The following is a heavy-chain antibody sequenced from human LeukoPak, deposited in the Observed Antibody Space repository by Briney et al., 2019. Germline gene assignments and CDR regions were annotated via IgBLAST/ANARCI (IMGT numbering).Heavy chain of an antibody. CDR1: GGSISSYY. J-gene: IGHJ6*03. CDR3: ARDQRDIVVVPAAMGYYYYYMDV. Sequence: SETLSLTCTVSGGSISSYYWSWIRQPAGKGLEWIGRIYTSGSTNYNPSLKSRVTMSVDTSKNQFSLKLSSVTAADTAVYYCARDQRDIVVVPAAMGYYYYYMDVRGKGTTVTVSS. D-gene: IGHD2-2*01. CDR2: IYTSGST. V-gene: IGHV4-4*07.